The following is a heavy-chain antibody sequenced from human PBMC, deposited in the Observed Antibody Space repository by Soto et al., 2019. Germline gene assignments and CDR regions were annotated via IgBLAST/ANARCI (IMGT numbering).Heavy chain of an antibody. CDR3: ARGIWVDTNADYYLDS. Sequence: ASVKVSCKASGYTFTNYAIHWVRQAPGQRLEWMGWINAGNGKTKYSQNFQGRVTITRDTSASIVYMEVNSLRSEDTALYHCARGIWVDTNADYYLDSWGKSTLGTVSS. CDR1: GYTFTNYA. CDR2: INAGNGKT. J-gene: IGHJ4*02. D-gene: IGHD5-12*01. V-gene: IGHV1-3*01.